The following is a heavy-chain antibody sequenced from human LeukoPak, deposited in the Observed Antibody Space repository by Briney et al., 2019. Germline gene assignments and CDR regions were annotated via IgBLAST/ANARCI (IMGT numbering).Heavy chain of an antibody. CDR2: IWYDGSNK. CDR3: ARWGDGKRFDY. V-gene: IGHV3-33*01. Sequence: PGGSLRLSCAASGFTFSSHGMNWVRQAPGKGLEWVAVIWYDGSNKYCADSVKGRFTISRDNSKNTLYLQMNSLRDEDTAMYYCARWGDGKRFDYWGQGTLVTVSS. CDR1: GFTFSSHG. J-gene: IGHJ4*02. D-gene: IGHD2-21*02.